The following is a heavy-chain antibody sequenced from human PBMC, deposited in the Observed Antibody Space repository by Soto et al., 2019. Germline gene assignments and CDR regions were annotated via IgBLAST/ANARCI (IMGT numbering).Heavy chain of an antibody. CDR1: GFTFSDYY. CDR3: ARDTGGSYDY. V-gene: IGHV3-72*01. Sequence: EVQLVESGGGLVQPGGSLRLSCAASGFTFSDYYMDWVRQVPGKGLEWLGRTRNKANSYNTEYVAFGKGRFIVSRDGSKDSMYLQMNSLKTEDTAVYYCARDTGGSYDYWGQGVLVTVSS. J-gene: IGHJ4*02. CDR2: TRNKANSYNT. D-gene: IGHD1-26*01.